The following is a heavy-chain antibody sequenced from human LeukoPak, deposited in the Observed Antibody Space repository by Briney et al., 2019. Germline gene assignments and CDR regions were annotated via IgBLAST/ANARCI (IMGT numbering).Heavy chain of an antibody. Sequence: GGSLRLSCAASGFTFDDYGMSWVRQAPGKGLVGVSGINWNGGSTGYADSVKGRFTISRDNAKNSLYLQMNSLRAEDTALYYCARSVAASRDYWGQGTLVTVSS. V-gene: IGHV3-20*04. D-gene: IGHD2-15*01. CDR3: ARSVAASRDY. CDR1: GFTFDDYG. CDR2: INWNGGST. J-gene: IGHJ4*02.